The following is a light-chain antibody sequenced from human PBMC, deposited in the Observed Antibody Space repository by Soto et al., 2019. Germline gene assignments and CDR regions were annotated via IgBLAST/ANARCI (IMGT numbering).Light chain of an antibody. V-gene: IGKV3-15*01. CDR2: DAS. CDR1: QSVTSN. Sequence: EIVMTQSPATLSLSPGEIATLSCRASQSVTSNLAWYQQKPGQTPRLFIYDASTRATGIPARFSASGSGTEFTRTISSLQAEDFAVYYCQQYNDWPLTFGPGTKVDI. CDR3: QQYNDWPLT. J-gene: IGKJ3*01.